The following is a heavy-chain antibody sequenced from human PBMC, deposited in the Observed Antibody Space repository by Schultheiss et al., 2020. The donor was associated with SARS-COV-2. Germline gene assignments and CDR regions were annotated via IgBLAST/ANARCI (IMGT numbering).Heavy chain of an antibody. V-gene: IGHV4-4*07. CDR1: GGSISSYY. CDR3: ARGTPSDIVVVVAATPLLGMDV. Sequence: SETLSLTCTVSGGSISSYYWSWIRQPPGKGLEWIGSIYTSGSTNYNPSLKSRVTMSVDRSQNQFSLNLSSVTATDTAVYYCARGTPSDIVVVVAATPLLGMDVWGQGTTVTVSS. CDR2: IYTSGST. D-gene: IGHD2-15*01. J-gene: IGHJ6*02.